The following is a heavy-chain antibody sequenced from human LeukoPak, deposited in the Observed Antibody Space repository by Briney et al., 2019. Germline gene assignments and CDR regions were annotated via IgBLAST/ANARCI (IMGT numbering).Heavy chain of an antibody. CDR1: GFTFSSCG. J-gene: IGHJ6*02. Sequence: PGRSLRLSCAASGFTFSSCGMHWVRQAPGKGLEWVAVIWYDGSNKYYADSVKGRCTISRDNSKNTLYLQMNSLRAEDTAVYYCARDCSSTSCKGYYYGMDVWGQGTTVTVSS. CDR3: ARDCSSTSCKGYYYGMDV. V-gene: IGHV3-33*01. CDR2: IWYDGSNK. D-gene: IGHD2-2*01.